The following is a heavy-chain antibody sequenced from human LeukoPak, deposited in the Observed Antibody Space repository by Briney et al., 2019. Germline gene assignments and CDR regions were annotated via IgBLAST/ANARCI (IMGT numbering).Heavy chain of an antibody. Sequence: ASVKLSCKASGGTFSSYAISWVRQAPGQGLEWMGGIIPIFGTANYAQEFQGRVTITADESTSTAYMELSSLRSEDTAVYYCARGDTPNYYDSSGYYYEFDYWGQGTLVTVYS. CDR3: ARGDTPNYYDSSGYYYEFDY. J-gene: IGHJ4*02. D-gene: IGHD3-22*01. V-gene: IGHV1-69*13. CDR2: IIPIFGTA. CDR1: GGTFSSYA.